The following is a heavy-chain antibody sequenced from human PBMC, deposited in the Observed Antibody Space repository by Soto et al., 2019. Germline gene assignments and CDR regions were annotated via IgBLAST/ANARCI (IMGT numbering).Heavy chain of an antibody. J-gene: IGHJ5*02. Sequence: QVQLVQSGAEVKKPGASVKVSCKASGYTFTSYGISWVRQAPGQGLEWMGWINAYNGNTNYAQKLQGRVTMTTDTPPSTAYLELGSLSSDEPAVNSVARVLPPFDPWGQGTLVTVSS. CDR3: ARVLPPFDP. CDR2: INAYNGNT. V-gene: IGHV1-18*01. CDR1: GYTFTSYG.